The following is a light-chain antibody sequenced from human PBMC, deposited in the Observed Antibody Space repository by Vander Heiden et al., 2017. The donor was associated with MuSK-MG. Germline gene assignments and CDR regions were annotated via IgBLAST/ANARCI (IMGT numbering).Light chain of an antibody. J-gene: IGLJ2*01. V-gene: IGLV3-19*01. Sequence: SVALGQTVRITCQGSYSANWYQQKTGQAPLLVIYGKNNRPSGTPDRFSGSTSGDTASLTITGAQAEDEADYYCISRDSSNNHLVFGGGTKLTVL. CDR1: YS. CDR3: ISRDSSNNHLV. CDR2: GKN.